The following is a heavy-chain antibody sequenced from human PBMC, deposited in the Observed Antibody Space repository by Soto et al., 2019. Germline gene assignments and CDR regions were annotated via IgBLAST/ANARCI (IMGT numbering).Heavy chain of an antibody. D-gene: IGHD1-26*01. Sequence: PSVKFSCKASGYTFTSQNMHWVRQAPGQGLEWMGVINPSIGTTTYAQKFQGRVTMTSDTSTSSVYMEVSSLRSEDTAVYYCISTLGARFDYWGQGTLVTVSS. CDR3: ISTLGARFDY. V-gene: IGHV1-46*03. CDR2: INPSIGTT. CDR1: GYTFTSQN. J-gene: IGHJ4*02.